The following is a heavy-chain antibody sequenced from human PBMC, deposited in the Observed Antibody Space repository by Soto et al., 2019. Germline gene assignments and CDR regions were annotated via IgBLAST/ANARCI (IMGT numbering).Heavy chain of an antibody. D-gene: IGHD4-17*01. CDR1: GFTFSTYG. Sequence: QVQLVESGGGVVQPGRSLRLSCAASGFTFSTYGMHWVRQAPGKGLEWVAVISYDGNNKYYADSVKGRFTIARDNSENTLFLQMDSLRAEDTAVYYCAKDHLPSTVTTPGYWGQGTLVTVSS. J-gene: IGHJ4*02. CDR2: ISYDGNNK. V-gene: IGHV3-30*18. CDR3: AKDHLPSTVTTPGY.